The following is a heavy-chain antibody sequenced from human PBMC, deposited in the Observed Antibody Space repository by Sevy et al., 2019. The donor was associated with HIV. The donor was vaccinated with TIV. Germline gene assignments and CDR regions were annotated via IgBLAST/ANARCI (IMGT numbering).Heavy chain of an antibody. CDR3: AKTPFMDFWNDYYSFYFDF. CDR1: GFNFNNYA. V-gene: IGHV3-23*01. D-gene: IGHD3-3*01. Sequence: GGSLRLSCAVAGFNFNNYAMTWVRQAPGKGLEWVSGISFSGSKTYYAESVKGRFSISRDPSKNTLYLQMNNVRVEDXAVYFCAKTPFMDFWNDYYSFYFDFWGQGTLVTVSS. J-gene: IGHJ4*02. CDR2: ISFSGSKT.